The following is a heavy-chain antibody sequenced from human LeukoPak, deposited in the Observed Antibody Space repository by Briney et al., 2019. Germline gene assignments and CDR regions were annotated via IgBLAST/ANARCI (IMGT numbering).Heavy chain of an antibody. CDR1: GGTFSSYA. Sequence: SVKVSCKASGGTFSSYAISWVRQSPGQGLEWMGGIIPIFGTANCAQKFQGRVTITADKSTSTAYMELSSLRSEDTAVYYCARAADSSSYEIGVNWFDPWGQGTLVTVSS. D-gene: IGHD6-13*01. CDR3: ARAADSSSYEIGVNWFDP. J-gene: IGHJ5*02. CDR2: IIPIFGTA. V-gene: IGHV1-69*06.